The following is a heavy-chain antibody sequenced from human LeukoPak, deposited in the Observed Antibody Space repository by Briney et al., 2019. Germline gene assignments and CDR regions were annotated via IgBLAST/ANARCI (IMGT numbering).Heavy chain of an antibody. J-gene: IGHJ4*02. D-gene: IGHD6-6*01. V-gene: IGHV4-61*02. Sequence: SETLSPTCTVSGGSISSGSYYWSWIRQPAGKGLEWIGRIHTSGSPNYNPSLKSRLTISIDTSKNQFSLKVYSVTAADTAVYYCARVPAGSSDLFDDWGQGTLVTVSS. CDR2: IHTSGSP. CDR1: GGSISSGSYY. CDR3: ARVPAGSSDLFDD.